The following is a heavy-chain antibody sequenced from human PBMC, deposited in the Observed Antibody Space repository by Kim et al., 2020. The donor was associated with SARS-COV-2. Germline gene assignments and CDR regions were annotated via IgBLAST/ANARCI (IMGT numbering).Heavy chain of an antibody. J-gene: IGHJ4*02. CDR3: VKRRGYDILTGYYVHYFDY. Sequence: GGSLRLSCSASGFTFSSYAMHWVRQAPGKGLEYVSAISSNGGSTYYADSVKGRFTISRDNSKNTLYLQMSSLRAEDTAVYYCVKRRGYDILTGYYVHYFDYWSQGTLVTVSS. CDR1: GFTFSSYA. CDR2: ISSNGGST. D-gene: IGHD3-9*01. V-gene: IGHV3-64D*06.